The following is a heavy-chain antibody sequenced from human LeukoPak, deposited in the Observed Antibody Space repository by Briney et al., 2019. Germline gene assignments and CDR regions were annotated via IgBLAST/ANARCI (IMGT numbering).Heavy chain of an antibody. D-gene: IGHD6-19*01. Sequence: GGSLRLSCVASGFSLSGYWMHWVRQAPGKGLEWVANIQQDGSEKHYVDSVKGRFTISRDNARNSLYLQMNSLRAEDTAVYYCARGSSSGWVFDYWGQGTLVTVSS. CDR3: ARGSSSGWVFDY. V-gene: IGHV3-7*03. J-gene: IGHJ4*02. CDR1: GFSLSGYW. CDR2: IQQDGSEK.